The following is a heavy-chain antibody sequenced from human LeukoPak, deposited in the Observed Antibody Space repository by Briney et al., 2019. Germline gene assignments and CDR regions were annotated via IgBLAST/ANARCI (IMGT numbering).Heavy chain of an antibody. V-gene: IGHV4-34*01. Sequence: PSETLSLTCAVYGGSFSGYYWSWIRQPPGKGLEWIGEINHSGSTNYNPSLKSRVTISVDTSKNQFSLKLSSVTAADTAVYYCASQIAAASTALPGTPDYWGQGTLVTVSS. CDR1: GGSFSGYY. J-gene: IGHJ4*02. D-gene: IGHD6-13*01. CDR2: INHSGST. CDR3: ASQIAAASTALPGTPDY.